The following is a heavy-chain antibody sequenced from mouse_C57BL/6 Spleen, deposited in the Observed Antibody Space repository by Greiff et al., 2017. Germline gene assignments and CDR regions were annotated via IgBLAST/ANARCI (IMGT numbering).Heavy chain of an antibody. D-gene: IGHD2-4*01. Sequence: QVQLQQSGPELVKPGASVKISCKASGYSFTSYYIHWVKQRPGQGLEWIGWIYPGSGNTKYNEKFKGKATLPADTSSSTAYMQLSSLTSEDSAVYYCARRDDYDDAMDYWGQGTSVTVSS. V-gene: IGHV1-66*01. CDR1: GYSFTSYY. CDR3: ARRDDYDDAMDY. CDR2: IYPGSGNT. J-gene: IGHJ4*01.